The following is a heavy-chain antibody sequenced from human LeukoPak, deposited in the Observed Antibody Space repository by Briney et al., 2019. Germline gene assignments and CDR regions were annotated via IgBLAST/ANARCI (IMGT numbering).Heavy chain of an antibody. D-gene: IGHD6-13*01. CDR2: IFYSGSP. CDR3: ARVGHLAAAGTYGF. J-gene: IGHJ4*02. CDR1: GGSISSYY. V-gene: IGHV4-59*08. Sequence: PSETLSLTCTVSGGSISSYYWSWIRQPPGKGLEWIANIFYSGSPNYNPSLKSRVTISFDTSKNQFSLKLSSVTAADTAVYYCARVGHLAAAGTYGFWGQGTLVTVSS.